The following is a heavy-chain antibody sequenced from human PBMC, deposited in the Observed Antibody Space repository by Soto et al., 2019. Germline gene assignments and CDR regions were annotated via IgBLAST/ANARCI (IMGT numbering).Heavy chain of an antibody. CDR1: GFSFSADGVG. V-gene: IGHV2-5*02. D-gene: IGHD3-16*01. J-gene: IGHJ3*01. CDR2: IYWDDDT. Sequence: HITLKESGPTLVKPTQTLTLTCIFSGFSFSADGVGVGWIRQPPGKILEWLALIYWDDDTRYRPSLKSRLTITTDSSKNQVVLTMTNMDPPETATYYCAHAFGGTSWPNDAFDVWGKGTVVTVSS. CDR3: AHAFGGTSWPNDAFDV.